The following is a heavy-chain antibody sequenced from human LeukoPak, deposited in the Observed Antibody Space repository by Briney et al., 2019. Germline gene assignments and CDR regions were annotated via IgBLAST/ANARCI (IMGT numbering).Heavy chain of an antibody. V-gene: IGHV4-4*07. J-gene: IGHJ4*02. CDR2: IYKSGST. CDR3: AREEYFQDSNGYSYYFHS. CDR1: GGSIGWDY. D-gene: IGHD3-22*01. Sequence: MASETLSLTCTVSGGSIGWDYWSWIRQSAGKGLEWIGGIYKSGSTNYNPSFRSRVTMSVDTSKNQFSLSVTSVTAADTAVYYCAREEYFQDSNGYSYYFHSWGQGSLVTVSS.